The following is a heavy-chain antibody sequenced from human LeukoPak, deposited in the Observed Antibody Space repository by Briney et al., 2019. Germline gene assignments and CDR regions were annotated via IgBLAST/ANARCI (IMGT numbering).Heavy chain of an antibody. Sequence: SETLSLTCTVSGGSISSSRYYGGWIRQPPGKGLEWIGSMYYSGSTYYNPSLKSRVTISVDTSKNQFSLKLSSVTAADTAVYYCARRGRLRLGDPGVRPNHYFDYWGQGTLVTVSS. CDR3: ARRGRLRLGDPGVRPNHYFDY. V-gene: IGHV4-39*01. CDR1: GGSISSSRYY. D-gene: IGHD3-16*01. CDR2: MYYSGST. J-gene: IGHJ4*02.